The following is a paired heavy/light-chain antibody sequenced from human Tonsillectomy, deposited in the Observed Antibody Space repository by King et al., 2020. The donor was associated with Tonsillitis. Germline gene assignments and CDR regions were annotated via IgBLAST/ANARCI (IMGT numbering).Heavy chain of an antibody. Sequence: QVHLQQWGAGLLKPSETLSLTCAVYGASFSDYYWSWIRQSPGKGLEWIGEVNHSGSTKPNESLKSRISMSVDTSKKEFSLRLNSVTAADTGVYFCARGQSSIWGSGHYYYMDVWGEGTSVTVSS. CDR2: VNHSGST. J-gene: IGHJ6*03. CDR3: ARGQSSIWGSGHYYYMDV. D-gene: IGHD6-13*01. CDR1: GASFSDYY. V-gene: IGHV4-34*01.
Light chain of an antibody. Sequence: DFQMTQSPPSLSASVGDIVTITCRASQSINGHLNWYQQKPGKAPEVLIYAASALRGGVPSRFSGSGSGTDFTLTISSLQPEDFGTYYCQQTYSTPWTFGQGTKVDIK. V-gene: IGKV1-39*01. CDR1: QSINGH. CDR3: QQTYSTPWT. CDR2: AAS. J-gene: IGKJ1*01.